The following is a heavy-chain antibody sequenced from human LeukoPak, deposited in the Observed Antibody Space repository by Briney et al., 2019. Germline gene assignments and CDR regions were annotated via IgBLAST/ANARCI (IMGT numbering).Heavy chain of an antibody. J-gene: IGHJ6*02. CDR2: IYPGDSDT. Sequence: GESLKISCKGSGYDFTIYWIAWVRQMPGKGLEWMGIIYPGDSDTRYSPSFLGQVTISADKSISTAYLQWSSLKASDTAMYYCARHDRGYYFGLDVWGQGTTVTVSS. V-gene: IGHV5-51*01. CDR3: ARHDRGYYFGLDV. CDR1: GYDFTIYW.